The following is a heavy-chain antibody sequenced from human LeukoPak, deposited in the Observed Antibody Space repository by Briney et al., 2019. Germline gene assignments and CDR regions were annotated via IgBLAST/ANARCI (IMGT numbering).Heavy chain of an antibody. J-gene: IGHJ4*02. D-gene: IGHD1-26*01. Sequence: ASVKVSCKASGGTFSSYAISWVRQAPGQGLEWMGGIIPIFGTANYAQKFQGRVTMTRNTSISTAYMELSSLRSEDTAVYYCARSGSGSYYFDYWGQGTLVTVSS. V-gene: IGHV1-69*05. CDR1: GGTFSSYA. CDR3: ARSGSGSYYFDY. CDR2: IIPIFGTA.